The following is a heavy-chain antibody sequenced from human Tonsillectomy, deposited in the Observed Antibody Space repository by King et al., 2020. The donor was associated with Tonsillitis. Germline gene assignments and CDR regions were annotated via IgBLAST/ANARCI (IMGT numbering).Heavy chain of an antibody. J-gene: IGHJ4*02. CDR2: INPNSGDT. Sequence: LVPSGAAVTPPGASVKFSCAASVSIFTDYYVHWVRQAPPQGLEWLGWINPNSGDTNYAQKFQGRVTLTRDTSISTVSMELSSLRSGDTAVYYGASGDKDEERRGEDKKDEGEDGGQGTRGT. CDR1: VSIFTDYY. CDR3: ASGDKDEERRGEDKKDEGED. D-gene: IGHD3-16*01. V-gene: IGHV1-2*02.